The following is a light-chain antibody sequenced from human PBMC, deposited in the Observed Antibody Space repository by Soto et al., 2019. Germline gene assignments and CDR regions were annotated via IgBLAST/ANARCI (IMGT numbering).Light chain of an antibody. V-gene: IGKV3-11*01. CDR2: DAS. CDR3: QQRVHWPPIT. CDR1: QSISSF. Sequence: EIVLTQSPATLSLSPGERATLSCRASQSISSFLAWYQQRPGQAPRLLIYDASNRATGIPARFSGSGSGTDFTLTISSLEPDDFAVYYCQQRVHWPPITFGQGTRLAIK. J-gene: IGKJ5*01.